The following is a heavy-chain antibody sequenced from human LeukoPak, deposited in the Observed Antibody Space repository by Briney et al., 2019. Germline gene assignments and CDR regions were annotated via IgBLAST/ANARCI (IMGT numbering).Heavy chain of an antibody. D-gene: IGHD3-10*01. Sequence: GGSLRLSCAASGFTVSSNYTSWVRQAPGKGLEWVSIIYNGGSTYYADSVKGRFTISRVNSKNTLYLQMNSLRAEDTAVYYCARPAFDQGVQDVWGQGATVTVSS. CDR1: GFTVSSNY. CDR3: ARPAFDQGVQDV. CDR2: IYNGGST. V-gene: IGHV3-66*04. J-gene: IGHJ6*02.